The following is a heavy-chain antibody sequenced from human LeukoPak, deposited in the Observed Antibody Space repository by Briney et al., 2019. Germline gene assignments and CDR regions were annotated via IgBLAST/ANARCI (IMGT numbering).Heavy chain of an antibody. CDR2: IYPGDSDT. Sequence: GVSLKISCKGSGYSFTSYWIGWVRQMPGKGLEWMGIIYPGDSDTRYSPSFQGQVTISADKSISTAYLQWSSLKASDTAMYYCARRAARGSLDYYYMDVWGKGTTVTVSS. CDR3: ARRAARGSLDYYYMDV. V-gene: IGHV5-51*01. D-gene: IGHD6-6*01. J-gene: IGHJ6*03. CDR1: GYSFTSYW.